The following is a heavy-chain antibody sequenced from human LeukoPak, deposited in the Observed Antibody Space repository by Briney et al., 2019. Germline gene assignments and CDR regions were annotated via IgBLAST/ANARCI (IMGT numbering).Heavy chain of an antibody. D-gene: IGHD2-15*01. CDR3: ARTKLYCSGGSCYSSLDY. Sequence: SETLSLTCTVSGGSISSSSYFWGWIRQPPGKGLEWIGSIYYSGSTYYNPSFKSRVTISVDTSKNQFSLKLTSVTAADTALYYCARTKLYCSGGSCYSSLDYWGQGTLVTVSS. J-gene: IGHJ4*02. CDR2: IYYSGST. V-gene: IGHV4-39*07. CDR1: GGSISSSSYF.